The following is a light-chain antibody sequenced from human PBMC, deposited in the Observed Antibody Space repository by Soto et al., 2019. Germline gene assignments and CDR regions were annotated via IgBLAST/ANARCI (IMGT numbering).Light chain of an antibody. CDR1: SGHSSYI. Sequence: QSVLTQSSSASASLGSSVKLTCTLSSGHSSYIIAWHQQQPGKAPRYLMKLEGSGSYNKGSGVPDRFSGSSSGADRYLTISNRQSDDEADYYCETWDSNTHFVFGGGTKLTVL. V-gene: IGLV4-60*03. CDR2: LEGSGSY. J-gene: IGLJ3*02. CDR3: ETWDSNTHFV.